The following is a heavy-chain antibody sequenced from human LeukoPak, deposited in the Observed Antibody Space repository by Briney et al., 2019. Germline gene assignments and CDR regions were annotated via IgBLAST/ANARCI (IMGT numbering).Heavy chain of an antibody. CDR1: GFSVSLYG. CDR3: ARGLRQAGLAPLEF. J-gene: IGHJ4*02. Sequence: PGGSLRLSCAASGFSVSLYGMHWVRQAPGKGLEWVAFLRSDTNSEHYAVSVKGRFAISWDTSKDTLNLQMRSLRVEDTALYYCARGLRQAGLAPLEFWGQGTQVIVSS. D-gene: IGHD3-10*01. V-gene: IGHV3-30*02. CDR2: LRSDTNSE.